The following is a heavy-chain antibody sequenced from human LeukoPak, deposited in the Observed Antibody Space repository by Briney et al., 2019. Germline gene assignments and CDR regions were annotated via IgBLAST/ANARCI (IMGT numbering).Heavy chain of an antibody. V-gene: IGHV3-30*18. J-gene: IGHJ4*02. CDR2: ISYDGSNK. Sequence: GRSLRLSCAASGFTFSSYGMHWVRQAPGKGLEWVAVISYDGSNKYYADSVKGRFTISRDNSKNTLYLQMNSLRAEDTAVYYCAKVMIVLLLYCGCDCYPDYWGQGTLVTVSS. CDR3: AKVMIVLLLYCGCDCYPDY. CDR1: GFTFSSYG. D-gene: IGHD2-21*02.